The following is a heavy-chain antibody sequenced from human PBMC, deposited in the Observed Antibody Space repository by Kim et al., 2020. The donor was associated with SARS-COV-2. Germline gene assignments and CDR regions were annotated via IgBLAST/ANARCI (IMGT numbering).Heavy chain of an antibody. CDR2: ISSSSSTI. CDR1: GFTFSSYS. V-gene: IGHV3-48*02. D-gene: IGHD4-17*01. Sequence: GGSLRLSCAASGFTFSSYSMNWVRQAPGKGLEWVSYISSSSSTIYYADSVKGRFTISRDNAKNSLYLQMNSLRDEDTAVYYCARRTTVTTFPQYYYYYGMDVWGQGTTVTVSS. CDR3: ARRTTVTTFPQYYYYYGMDV. J-gene: IGHJ6*02.